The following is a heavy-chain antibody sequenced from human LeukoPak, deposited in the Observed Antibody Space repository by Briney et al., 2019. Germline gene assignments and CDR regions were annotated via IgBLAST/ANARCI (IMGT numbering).Heavy chain of an antibody. D-gene: IGHD3-10*01. Sequence: GGSLRLSCAPSGFTFSNYGMHWVRQAPGKGLEWVAVIWSDGSNNYHADSVKGRFTISRDNSKNTLYLQMNSLRAEDTAVYYCATAGVDYGSGHYGMDVWGQGTTVIVSS. CDR2: IWSDGSNN. V-gene: IGHV3-33*01. CDR3: ATAGVDYGSGHYGMDV. J-gene: IGHJ6*02. CDR1: GFTFSNYG.